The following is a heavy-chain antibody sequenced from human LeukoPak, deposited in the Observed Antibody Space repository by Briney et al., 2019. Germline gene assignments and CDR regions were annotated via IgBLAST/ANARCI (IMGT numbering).Heavy chain of an antibody. CDR2: IYYSGST. CDR3: ARVEQMAGEVAAIDATIFDY. D-gene: IGHD5-24*01. Sequence: SETLSLTCTVSGGSISSSSYYWGWIRQPPGKGLEWIGSIYYSGSTYYNPSLKSRVTISVDTSKNQFSLKLSSVTAADTAVYFCARVEQMAGEVAAIDATIFDYWGQGTLVTVSS. J-gene: IGHJ4*02. CDR1: GGSISSSSYY. V-gene: IGHV4-39*07.